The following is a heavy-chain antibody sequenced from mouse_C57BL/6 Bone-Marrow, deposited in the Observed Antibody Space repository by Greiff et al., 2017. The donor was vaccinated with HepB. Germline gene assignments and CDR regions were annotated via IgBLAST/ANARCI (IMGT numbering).Heavy chain of an antibody. CDR3: ARDDYGYFDY. D-gene: IGHD2-4*01. J-gene: IGHJ2*01. CDR1: GYTFTSYW. Sequence: VQLQQPGAELVKPGASVKLSCKASGYTFTSYWMQWVKQRPGQGLEWIGEIDPSDSYTNYNQKFKGKATLTVDTSSSTAYMQLSSLTSEYYAVYYCARDDYGYFDYWGQGTTLTVSS. CDR2: IDPSDSYT. V-gene: IGHV1-50*01.